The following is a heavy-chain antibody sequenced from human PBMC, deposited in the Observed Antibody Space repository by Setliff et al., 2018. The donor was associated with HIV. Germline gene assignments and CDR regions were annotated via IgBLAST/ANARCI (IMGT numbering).Heavy chain of an antibody. CDR2: IYYSGST. V-gene: IGHV4-39*01. D-gene: IGHD2-15*01. J-gene: IGHJ4*02. CDR3: ARVVDADYLDY. CDR1: GGSIRSSSSY. Sequence: SETLSLTCTVSGGSIRSSSSYWGWIRQPLGKGLEWIGIIYYSGSTYYKPSLKSRVTISVDTSKNQFSLKLNSVTAADTAMYYCARVVDADYLDYWGQGTPVTVSS.